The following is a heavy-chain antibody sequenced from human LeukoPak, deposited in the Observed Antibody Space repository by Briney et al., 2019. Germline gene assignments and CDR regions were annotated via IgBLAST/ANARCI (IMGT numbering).Heavy chain of an antibody. CDR3: ARGLAMVYYFDY. CDR2: IYYSGST. J-gene: IGHJ4*02. D-gene: IGHD5-18*01. Sequence: SETLSLTCTVSGGSISSYYWSWIRQPPGKGLEWIGYIYYSGSTNYNPSLKSRVTISVDTSKNQFPLKLSSVTAADTAVYYCARGLAMVYYFDYWDQGTLVTVSS. CDR1: GGSISSYY. V-gene: IGHV4-59*01.